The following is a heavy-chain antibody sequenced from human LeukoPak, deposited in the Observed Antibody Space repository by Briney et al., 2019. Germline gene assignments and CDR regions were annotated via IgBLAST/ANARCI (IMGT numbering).Heavy chain of an antibody. V-gene: IGHV1-69*04. CDR1: GGXFSSYA. CDR2: IIPILGIA. Sequence: SVKVSCKASGGXFSSYAISWVRQAPGQGLEWMGRIIPILGIANYAQKFQGRVTITADKSTSTAYMELSSLRSEDTAVYYCARERSTVVTGGGDYWGQGTLVTVSS. D-gene: IGHD4-23*01. CDR3: ARERSTVVTGGGDY. J-gene: IGHJ4*02.